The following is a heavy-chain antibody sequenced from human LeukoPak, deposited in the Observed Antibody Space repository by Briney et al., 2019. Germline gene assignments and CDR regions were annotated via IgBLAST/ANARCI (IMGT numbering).Heavy chain of an antibody. J-gene: IGHJ4*02. CDR1: GFTFSNYP. CDR3: ARDRSWGIDY. D-gene: IGHD7-27*01. V-gene: IGHV3-64*04. Sequence: PGGSLRLSCSASGFTFSNYPMHWVRQAPGKGLEYVSVVNTNGGATYYADAVKGRFTISRDNSKNTLYLQMDSLRAEDTAVYYCARDRSWGIDYWGQGTLVTVSS. CDR2: VNTNGGAT.